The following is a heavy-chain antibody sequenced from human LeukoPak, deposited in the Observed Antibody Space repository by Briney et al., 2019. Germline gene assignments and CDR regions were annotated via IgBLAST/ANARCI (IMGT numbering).Heavy chain of an antibody. CDR1: GFTFSSLG. V-gene: IGHV3-33*01. Sequence: GGSLRLSCAASGFTFSSLGMHWVRQAPGKGLEWVAVIWYDASNKYYADSVKGRFTISRDNSKNTLYLQMNSLRDDDTAVYYCVRGVGVSRFNYFDPWGQGTLVTVSS. D-gene: IGHD1-26*01. CDR3: VRGVGVSRFNYFDP. CDR2: IWYDASNK. J-gene: IGHJ5*02.